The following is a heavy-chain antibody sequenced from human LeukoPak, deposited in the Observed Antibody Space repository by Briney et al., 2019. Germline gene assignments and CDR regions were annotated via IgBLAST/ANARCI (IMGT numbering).Heavy chain of an antibody. J-gene: IGHJ4*02. CDR3: AADSGRDGYNYDY. Sequence: SVKVSCKASGFTFTSSAVQWVRQARGQRLEWIGWIVVGSGNTNYAQKFQERVTITRDMSTSTAYMELSSLRSEDTAEYYCAADSGRDGYNYDYWGQGTLVTVSS. D-gene: IGHD5-24*01. V-gene: IGHV1-58*01. CDR2: IVVGSGNT. CDR1: GFTFTSSA.